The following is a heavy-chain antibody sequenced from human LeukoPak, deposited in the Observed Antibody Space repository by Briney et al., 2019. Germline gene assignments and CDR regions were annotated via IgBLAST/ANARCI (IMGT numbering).Heavy chain of an antibody. Sequence: SETLSLTCAVYGGSFSGYYWSWIRQPPGEGLEWIGEINHSGSTNYNPSLKSRVTISVDTSKNQFSLKLSSVTAADTAVYYCARARRGYGDYVLNWFDPWGQGTLVTVSS. D-gene: IGHD4-17*01. V-gene: IGHV4-34*01. CDR2: INHSGST. J-gene: IGHJ5*02. CDR1: GGSFSGYY. CDR3: ARARRGYGDYVLNWFDP.